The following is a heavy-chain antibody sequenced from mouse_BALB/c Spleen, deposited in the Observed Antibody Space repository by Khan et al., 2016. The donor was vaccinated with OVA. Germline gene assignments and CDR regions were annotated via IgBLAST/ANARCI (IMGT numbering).Heavy chain of an antibody. V-gene: IGHV3-2*02. J-gene: IGHJ2*01. Sequence: EVQLQESGPGLVKPSQPLSLTCTVTGYSITSGYGWNWIRQFPGNKLEWMGYISYRGSTNYNPSLKRRISITRDTSKNQFFLQLNSVTTEDTATYYCARTARIKYWGPGTTLTVSS. CDR1: GYSITSGYG. CDR3: ARTARIKY. CDR2: ISYRGST. D-gene: IGHD1-2*01.